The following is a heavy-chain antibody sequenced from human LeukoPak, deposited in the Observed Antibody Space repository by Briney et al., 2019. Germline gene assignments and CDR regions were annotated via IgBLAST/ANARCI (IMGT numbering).Heavy chain of an antibody. CDR1: GFTFSDYY. CDR3: ARSGRGGAYEGDFDY. J-gene: IGHJ4*02. V-gene: IGHV3-11*01. Sequence: GGSLRLSCAASGFTFSDYYMNWIRQAPGKGLEWVSYISRSGSTIYYADSVKGRFTISRDNAKNSLYLQMNSLRAEDTAVYYCARSGRGGAYEGDFDYWGQGTLVTVSS. CDR2: ISRSGSTI. D-gene: IGHD4-17*01.